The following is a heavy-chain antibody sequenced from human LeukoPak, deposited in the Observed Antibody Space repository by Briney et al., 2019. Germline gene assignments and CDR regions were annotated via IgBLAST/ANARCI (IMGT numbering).Heavy chain of an antibody. CDR3: ARERFTGRSWRLYYFDY. Sequence: ASVKVSCKASGYTFTSYYMHWVRQAPGQGLEWMGIINPSGGSTSYAQKFQGRVTMTRDTSTRTVYMELNSLRSEDTAVYYCARERFTGRSWRLYYFDYRGQGTLVNLSS. CDR2: INPSGGST. D-gene: IGHD6-13*01. V-gene: IGHV1-46*01. J-gene: IGHJ4*02. CDR1: GYTFTSYY.